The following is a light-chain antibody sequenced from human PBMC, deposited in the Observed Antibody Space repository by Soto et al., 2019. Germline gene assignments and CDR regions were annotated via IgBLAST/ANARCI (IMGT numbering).Light chain of an antibody. CDR1: QSVSNN. Sequence: VVLTLSLVTLSVSPGKRATLSCRASQSVSNNLAWYQQKPGQAPRLLIHGASARATGIPARFSGSGSGTEFNLTISSLQSEDFAIYYCQRQSNWPRTFGQGTKVDIK. J-gene: IGKJ1*01. V-gene: IGKV3-15*01. CDR3: QRQSNWPRT. CDR2: GAS.